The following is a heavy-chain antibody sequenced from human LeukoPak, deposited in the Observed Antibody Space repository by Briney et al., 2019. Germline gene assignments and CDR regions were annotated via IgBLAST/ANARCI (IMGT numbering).Heavy chain of an antibody. CDR3: AIIYGGDQYFDY. CDR1: GYTFTSYG. J-gene: IGHJ4*02. CDR2: ISAYNGNT. D-gene: IGHD4-23*01. Sequence: ASVKVSCKASGYTFTSYGISWVRQAPGQGLEWMGWISAYNGNTNYAQKLQGRVTMTTDTSTSTAYMELRSLRSDDTAVYYCAIIYGGDQYFDYWDQGILVTVSS. V-gene: IGHV1-18*01.